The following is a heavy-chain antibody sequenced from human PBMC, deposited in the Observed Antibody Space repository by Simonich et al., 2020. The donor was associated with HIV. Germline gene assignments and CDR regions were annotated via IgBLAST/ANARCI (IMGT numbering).Heavy chain of an antibody. CDR1: GGSFRGYY. V-gene: IGHV4-34*01. CDR3: ARRHPTTVTTPYFDY. J-gene: IGHJ4*02. Sequence: QVQLQQWGAGLLKPSETLSLTCAVCGGSFRGYYWSWFSQPPGKGLEWIGENNHSGSTNYNPSLKSRVTISVDTSKNQFSLKLSSVTAADTAVYYCARRHPTTVTTPYFDYWGQGTLVTVSS. CDR2: NNHSGST. D-gene: IGHD4-17*01.